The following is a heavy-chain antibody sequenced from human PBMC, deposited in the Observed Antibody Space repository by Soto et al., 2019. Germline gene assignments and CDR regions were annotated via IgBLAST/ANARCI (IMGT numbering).Heavy chain of an antibody. CDR2: IIPIFGTA. J-gene: IGHJ6*02. D-gene: IGHD3-3*01. CDR3: ARGAIFGVVLYYGMDV. V-gene: IGHV1-69*13. Sequence: SVKVSCKASGGTFSSYAISWVRPAPGQGLEWMGGIIPIFGTANYAQKFQGRVTITADESTSTAYMELSSLRSEDTAVYYCARGAIFGVVLYYGMDVWGQGTTVTVSS. CDR1: GGTFSSYA.